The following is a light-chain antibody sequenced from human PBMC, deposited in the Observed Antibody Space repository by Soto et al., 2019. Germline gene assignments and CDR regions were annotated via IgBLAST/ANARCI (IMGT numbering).Light chain of an antibody. J-gene: IGKJ1*01. CDR1: QSVNSN. V-gene: IGKV3-15*01. Sequence: EIVITQSPSTLSVSTGERATLSCRASQSVNSNLAWYQQKPGQAPRLLIYGASSRATGIPARFSGSGSGTEFTLTITSLQSEDFAVYYCQQYNSWPRTFGQGTKVDIK. CDR2: GAS. CDR3: QQYNSWPRT.